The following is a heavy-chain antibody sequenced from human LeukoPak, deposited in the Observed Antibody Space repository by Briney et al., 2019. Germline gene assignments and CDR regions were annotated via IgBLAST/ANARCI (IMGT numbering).Heavy chain of an antibody. D-gene: IGHD2-2*01. J-gene: IGHJ6*04. CDR2: IYHSGST. V-gene: IGHV4-38-2*01. Sequence: SETLSLTCAVSGYSISSGYYWGWIRQSPGEGLEWIGSIYHSGSTYYNPSLKSRVTISVDTSKNQFSLKLSSVTAADTAVYYCASGYCSSTSCSAGMDVWGKGTTVTVSS. CDR3: ASGYCSSTSCSAGMDV. CDR1: GYSISSGYY.